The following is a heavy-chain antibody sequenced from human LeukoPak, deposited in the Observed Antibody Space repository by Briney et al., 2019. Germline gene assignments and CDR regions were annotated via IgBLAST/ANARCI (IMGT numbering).Heavy chain of an antibody. Sequence: SQTLSLTCTVSGGSISSGSYYWSWIRQPAGKGLEWIGRIYTSGSTNYNPSLKSRVSISVDTSKNQFSLKLSSVTAADTAVYYCARVTGGRSSYFDIWGQGTMVTVSS. CDR2: IYTSGST. CDR3: ARVTGGRSSYFDI. J-gene: IGHJ3*02. D-gene: IGHD6-6*01. CDR1: GGSISSGSYY. V-gene: IGHV4-61*02.